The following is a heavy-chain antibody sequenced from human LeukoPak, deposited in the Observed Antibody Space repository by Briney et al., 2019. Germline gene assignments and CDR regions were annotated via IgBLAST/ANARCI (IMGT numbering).Heavy chain of an antibody. V-gene: IGHV4-34*01. CDR3: ARYLPYWYFDL. D-gene: IGHD2/OR15-2a*01. CDR1: GGSFSGYY. CDR2: INHSGST. J-gene: IGHJ2*01. Sequence: SETLSLTCAVYGGSFSGYYWSWIRQPPGKGLEWIGEINHSGSTNYNPSLKSRVIISVDTSKNQFSLKLSSVTAADTAVYYCARYLPYWYFDLWGRGTLVTVSS.